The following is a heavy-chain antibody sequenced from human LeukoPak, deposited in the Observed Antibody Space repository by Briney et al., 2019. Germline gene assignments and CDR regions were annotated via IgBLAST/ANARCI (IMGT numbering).Heavy chain of an antibody. D-gene: IGHD3-22*01. V-gene: IGHV3-49*04. J-gene: IGHJ3*02. CDR3: SRFYSSGWASGAFDI. CDR1: GFTFSDYA. Sequence: PGRSLRLSCTTSGFTFSDYAVSWVRQAPGKGLEWIGFIRNKANGGTTEYAASVKGRLTISRDDSKTIAHLQMSSLKTEDTAVYYCSRFYSSGWASGAFDIWGQGTMVTVSS. CDR2: IRNKANGGTT.